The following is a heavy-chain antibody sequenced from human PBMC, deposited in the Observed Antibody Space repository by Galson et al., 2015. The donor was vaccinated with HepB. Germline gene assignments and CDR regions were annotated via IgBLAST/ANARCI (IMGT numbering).Heavy chain of an antibody. CDR2: VNQDDSDN. CDR1: GFIFSDHW. V-gene: IGHV3-7*01. CDR3: AREEVAAAMGGWFDS. D-gene: IGHD2-2*01. Sequence: SLRLSCAASGFIFSDHWMSWVRQVPGKGLEWVANVNQDDSDNCYADSVRGRFTISRDNNRRSLYLEMNDLRGDDTAIYYCAREEVAAAMGGWFDSWGQGTLITVSS. J-gene: IGHJ5*01.